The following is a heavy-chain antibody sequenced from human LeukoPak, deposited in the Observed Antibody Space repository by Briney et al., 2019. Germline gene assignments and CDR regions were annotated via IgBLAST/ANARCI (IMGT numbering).Heavy chain of an antibody. CDR2: IYYSGST. J-gene: IGHJ5*02. CDR3: AREEQQLVPPNWFDP. V-gene: IGHV4-39*07. Sequence: SETLSLTCTVSGGSISSSSYYWGWIRQPPGKGLEWIGSIYYSGSTYYNPSLKSRVTISVDTSKNQFSLKLSSVTAADTAVYYCAREEQQLVPPNWFDPWGQGTLVTVSS. D-gene: IGHD6-13*01. CDR1: GGSISSSSYY.